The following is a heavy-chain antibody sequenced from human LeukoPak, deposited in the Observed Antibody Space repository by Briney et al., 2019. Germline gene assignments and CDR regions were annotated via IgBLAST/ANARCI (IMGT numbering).Heavy chain of an antibody. D-gene: IGHD3-10*01. CDR3: VRASYGSGSYYNPFDY. CDR2: INHSGST. J-gene: IGHJ4*02. CDR1: GGSFSGYY. V-gene: IGHV4-34*01. Sequence: PSETLSLTCAVYGGSFSGYYWSWIRQPPGKGLEWIGEINHSGSTNYNPSLKSRVTISVDTSKNQFSLKLSSVTAADTAVYYCVRASYGSGSYYNPFDYWGQGNLVTVSS.